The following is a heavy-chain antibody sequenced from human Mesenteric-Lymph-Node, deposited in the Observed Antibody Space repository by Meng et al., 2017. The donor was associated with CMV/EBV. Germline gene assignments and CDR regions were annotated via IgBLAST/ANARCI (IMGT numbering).Heavy chain of an antibody. Sequence: SETLSLTCTVSGGSISSSSHYWDWIRQPPGKGLEWIGNIFYSGSAYYSPSLKSRVTISVDTSNNQFSLNLNSVTAADTAIYYCARHLSSSSWFDSWGQGTLVTVSS. CDR2: IFYSGSA. V-gene: IGHV4-39*01. D-gene: IGHD6-13*01. CDR1: GGSISSSSHY. J-gene: IGHJ5*01. CDR3: ARHLSSSSWFDS.